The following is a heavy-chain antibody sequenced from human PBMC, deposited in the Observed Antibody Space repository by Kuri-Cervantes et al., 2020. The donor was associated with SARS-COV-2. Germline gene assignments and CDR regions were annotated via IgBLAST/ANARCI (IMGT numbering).Heavy chain of an antibody. J-gene: IGHJ4*02. CDR3: ARESSYYGSGSSDY. CDR2: ISYDGSNK. V-gene: IGHV3-30*01. CDR1: GFTFSSYA. Sequence: GGSLRLSCAASGFTFSSYAMRWVRQAPGKGLEWVAVISYDGSNKYYADSVKGRFTISRDNSKDTLYLQMNSMRAEDTAVYYCARESSYYGSGSSDYLGQGTLVTVSS. D-gene: IGHD3-10*01.